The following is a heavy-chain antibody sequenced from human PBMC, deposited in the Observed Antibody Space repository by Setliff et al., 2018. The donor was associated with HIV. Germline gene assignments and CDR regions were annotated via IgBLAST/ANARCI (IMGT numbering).Heavy chain of an antibody. V-gene: IGHV4-59*11. CDR1: GGPMNIHY. Sequence: SETLSLTCTVSGGPMNIHYWSWIRQPPGKGLEWIGSIYYSGSTNYNPSLKSRVTISVDTSKNQFSLKLSSVTAADTAVYYCARRSGWSLDYWGQGTLVTVSS. CDR3: ARRSGWSLDY. D-gene: IGHD6-19*01. J-gene: IGHJ4*02. CDR2: IYYSGST.